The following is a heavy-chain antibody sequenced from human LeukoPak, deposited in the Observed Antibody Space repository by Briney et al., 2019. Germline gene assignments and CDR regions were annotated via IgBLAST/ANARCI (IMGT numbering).Heavy chain of an antibody. CDR1: GGAFSSSA. D-gene: IGHD6-13*01. CDR3: ARLSSSWWFDY. CDR2: IIPVFNSP. Sequence: SVKVSCKASGGAFSSSAVSWVRQAPGQGLEWMGGIIPVFNSPNYAQKFLGRLTITADESTSTAYMELSSLRSEDTAVYYCARLSSSWWFDYWGQGTLVTVSS. V-gene: IGHV1-69*01. J-gene: IGHJ4*02.